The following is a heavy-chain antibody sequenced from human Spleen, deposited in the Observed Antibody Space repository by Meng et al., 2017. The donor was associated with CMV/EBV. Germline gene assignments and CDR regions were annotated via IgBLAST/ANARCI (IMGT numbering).Heavy chain of an antibody. J-gene: IGHJ4*02. Sequence: GGSLRLSCKGSGYSFTSYWIGWVRQMPGKGLEWMGIIYPGDSDTRYSPSFQGQVTISADMSINTAYLQWSSLKASDTAMYYCARGVTVGATNTFDYWGQGTLVTVSS. CDR1: GYSFTSYW. CDR3: ARGVTVGATNTFDY. V-gene: IGHV5-51*01. D-gene: IGHD1-26*01. CDR2: IYPGDSDT.